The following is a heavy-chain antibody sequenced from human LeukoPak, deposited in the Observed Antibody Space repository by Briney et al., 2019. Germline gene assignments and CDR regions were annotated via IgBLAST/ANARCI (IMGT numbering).Heavy chain of an antibody. CDR1: GFTFSSYA. Sequence: PGRSLRLSCAASGFTFSSYAMHWVRQAPGKGLEWVAVIAYDGSNKYYADSVKGRFTISRDNSKNTLYLQMNSLRAEDTAVYYCARGYSTLDHWGQGTLVTVSS. V-gene: IGHV3-30*01. CDR3: ARGYSTLDH. D-gene: IGHD2/OR15-2a*01. CDR2: IAYDGSNK. J-gene: IGHJ4*02.